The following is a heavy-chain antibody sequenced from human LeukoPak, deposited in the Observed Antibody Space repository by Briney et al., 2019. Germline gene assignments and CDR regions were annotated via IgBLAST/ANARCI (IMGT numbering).Heavy chain of an antibody. D-gene: IGHD2-21*01. V-gene: IGHV3-30*02. CDR1: GFTFSSYG. CDR2: IRYDGSNK. Sequence: PGGSLRLSCAASGFTFSSYGMHWVRQAPGKGLEWVAFIRYDGSNKYYADSVKGRFTISRDNSKNTLYLQMNSLRAEDTAVYYCAKDQLIAGYYYMDVWGKGTTVTVSS. CDR3: AKDQLIAGYYYMDV. J-gene: IGHJ6*03.